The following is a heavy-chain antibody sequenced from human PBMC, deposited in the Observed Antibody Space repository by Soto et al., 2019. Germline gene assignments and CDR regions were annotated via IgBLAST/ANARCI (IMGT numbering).Heavy chain of an antibody. V-gene: IGHV1-3*01. CDR1: GYTFTSYA. Sequence: GASVKVSCKASGYTFTSYAMHWVRQAPGQRLEWMGWINAGNGNTKYSQKFQGRVTITRDTSASTAYMELSSLRSEDTAVYYCARRGGSSWGMDVWGQGTTVTVSS. CDR2: INAGNGNT. CDR3: ARRGGSSWGMDV. D-gene: IGHD6-13*01. J-gene: IGHJ6*02.